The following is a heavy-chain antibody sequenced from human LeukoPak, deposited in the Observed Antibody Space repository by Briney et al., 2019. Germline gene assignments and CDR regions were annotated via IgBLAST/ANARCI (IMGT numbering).Heavy chain of an antibody. V-gene: IGHV1-8*02. CDR2: MNPKRGNT. CDR3: ARVPAIGYCSGGSCYRFDI. J-gene: IGHJ3*02. D-gene: IGHD2-15*01. Sequence: ASVKVSCKASEYTFSDYDINWVRQATGQGLEWMGWMNPKRGNTDYAQKFKGRVTLTRDTSTNTAYMDLSSLTSADTAIYYCARVPAIGYCSGGSCYRFDIWGQGTLITVSS. CDR1: EYTFSDYD.